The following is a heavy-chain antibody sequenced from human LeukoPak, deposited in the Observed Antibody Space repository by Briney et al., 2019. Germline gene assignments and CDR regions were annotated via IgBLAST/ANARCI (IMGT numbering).Heavy chain of an antibody. J-gene: IGHJ5*02. CDR1: GGSISSYY. CDR3: AREGYNNRRRWCDP. CDR2: IYYSGST. Sequence: SETLSLTCTVSGGSISSYYWSWIRQPPGKGLEWVGYIYYSGSTNYNPSLKSRVTISVDTSKNQFSLKLSSVTAADTAVYYCAREGYNNRRRWCDPWGERTLVTVSS. V-gene: IGHV4-59*01. D-gene: IGHD1-14*01.